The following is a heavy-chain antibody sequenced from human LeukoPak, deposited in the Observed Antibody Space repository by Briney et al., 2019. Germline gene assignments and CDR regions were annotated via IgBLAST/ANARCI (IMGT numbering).Heavy chain of an antibody. V-gene: IGHV4-59*12. D-gene: IGHD5-12*01. CDR1: GGSITSYY. CDR3: ASMVANGFNI. Sequence: PSETLSLTCTVSGGSITSYYWSWIRQPPGKGLEWIAYIYYSGTAHYNPSLKSRVTISLDTSKNQSSLRLSSVTAADTAIYYCASMVANGFNIWGQGTMVTVSP. J-gene: IGHJ3*02. CDR2: IYYSGTA.